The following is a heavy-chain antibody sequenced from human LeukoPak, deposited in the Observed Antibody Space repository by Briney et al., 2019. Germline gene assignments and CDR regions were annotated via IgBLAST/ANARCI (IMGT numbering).Heavy chain of an antibody. J-gene: IGHJ4*02. CDR1: GFTFSGYG. CDR3: ARDFRAVAGTGTFFDY. V-gene: IGHV3-30*03. Sequence: GGSLRLSCAASGFTFSGYGMHWVRQAPGKGLEWVAVISYDGSNKYYADSVKGRFTISRDNSKNTLYLQMNSLRAEDTAVYYCARDFRAVAGTGTFFDYWGQGTLVTVSS. D-gene: IGHD6-19*01. CDR2: ISYDGSNK.